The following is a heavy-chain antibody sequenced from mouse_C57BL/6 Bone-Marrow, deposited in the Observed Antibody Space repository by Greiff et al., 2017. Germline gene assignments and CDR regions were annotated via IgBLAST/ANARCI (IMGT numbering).Heavy chain of an antibody. Sequence: EVHLVESEGGLVQPGSSMKLSCTASGFTFSDYYMAWVRQVPEKGLEWVANINYDGSSTYYLDSLKSRFIISSDNAKNILYLQMSSLKSEDTATYYCARHYYYDSSYVGWYFDVWGTGTTVTVSS. J-gene: IGHJ1*03. D-gene: IGHD1-1*01. V-gene: IGHV5-16*01. CDR3: ARHYYYDSSYVGWYFDV. CDR1: GFTFSDYY. CDR2: INYDGSST.